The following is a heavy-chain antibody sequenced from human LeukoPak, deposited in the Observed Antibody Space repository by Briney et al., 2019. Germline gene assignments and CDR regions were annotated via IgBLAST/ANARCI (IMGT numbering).Heavy chain of an antibody. D-gene: IGHD3-9*01. V-gene: IGHV3-21*01. Sequence: PGGSLRLACAASGFTFSSYSMNWVRQAPGKGLEWVSSISSSSSYIYYADSVKGRFTISRDNAKNSLYLQMNSLRAEDTAVYYCARVLRYFDRGALDIWGQGTMVTVSS. J-gene: IGHJ3*02. CDR3: ARVLRYFDRGALDI. CDR1: GFTFSSYS. CDR2: ISSSSSYI.